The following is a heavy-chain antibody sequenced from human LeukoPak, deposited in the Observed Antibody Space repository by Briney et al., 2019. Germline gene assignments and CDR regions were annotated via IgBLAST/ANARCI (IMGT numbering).Heavy chain of an antibody. Sequence: GGSLRLSCAASGFTFSSYEMNWVRQAPGKGLEWVSYISSSGSTIYYADSVKGRFTISRDNAKNSLYLQMNSLRAEDTAVYYCARGGLLWYFDLWGRGTLVTVSS. CDR3: ARGGLLWYFDL. D-gene: IGHD3-10*01. V-gene: IGHV3-48*03. CDR1: GFTFSSYE. CDR2: ISSSGSTI. J-gene: IGHJ2*01.